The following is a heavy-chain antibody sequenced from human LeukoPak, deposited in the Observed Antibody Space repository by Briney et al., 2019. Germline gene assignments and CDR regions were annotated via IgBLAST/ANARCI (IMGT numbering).Heavy chain of an antibody. CDR1: GFTFSTYS. D-gene: IGHD3-22*01. J-gene: IGHJ3*02. V-gene: IGHV3-21*01. CDR3: AREHPYDSSGYYYVTAFDI. Sequence: GGSLRLSCAASGFTFSTYSMNWVRQAPGKGLEWVSSISCSSHSIYYADSVKGRFTIPRDNAKNSLYLQMNSLRAEDTAVYYCAREHPYDSSGYYYVTAFDIWGQGTMVTVSS. CDR2: ISCSSHSI.